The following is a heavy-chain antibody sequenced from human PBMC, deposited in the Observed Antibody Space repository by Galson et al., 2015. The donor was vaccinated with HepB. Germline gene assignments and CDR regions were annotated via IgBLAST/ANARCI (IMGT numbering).Heavy chain of an antibody. D-gene: IGHD3-22*01. CDR2: ISYDGSNK. Sequence: SLRLSCAASGFTFSSYAMHWVRQAPGKGLEWMTAISYDGSNKYYADSVKGRFTISRDNSKNTLYLQMNSLRAEDTAVYYCARAYYDSSGPIYPLDYWGQGTLVTVSS. CDR1: GFTFSSYA. V-gene: IGHV3-30-3*01. J-gene: IGHJ4*02. CDR3: ARAYYDSSGPIYPLDY.